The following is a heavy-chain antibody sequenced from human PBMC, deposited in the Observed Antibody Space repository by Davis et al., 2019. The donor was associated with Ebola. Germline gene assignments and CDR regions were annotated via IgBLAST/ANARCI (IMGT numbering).Heavy chain of an antibody. CDR2: ISYDGSNK. CDR3: ARWGNHQFGFDY. J-gene: IGHJ4*02. D-gene: IGHD7-27*01. CDR1: GFTFSSYA. Sequence: GESLKISCAASGFTFSSYAMHWVRQAPGKGLEWVAVISYDGSNKYYADSVKGRFTISRDNSKNTLYLQMNSLRAEDTAVYYCARWGNHQFGFDYWGQGTLVTVSS. V-gene: IGHV3-30-3*01.